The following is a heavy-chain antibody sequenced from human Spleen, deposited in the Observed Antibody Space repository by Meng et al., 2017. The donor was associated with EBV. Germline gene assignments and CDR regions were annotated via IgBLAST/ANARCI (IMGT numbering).Heavy chain of an antibody. Sequence: QGHLEGAAPGLVTPSWPPSLNCACSSGSSSSNSWWNWVRQPPGEGLEWIGEIYHTGSTNLNPSLKSRVSMSVDKSTNQFSLKLSSVTAADTGLYYCARVSGGHDVHFDSWGQGTLVTVSS. CDR3: ARVSGGHDVHFDS. J-gene: IGHJ4*02. CDR1: SGSSSSNSW. V-gene: IGHV4-4*02. D-gene: IGHD1-26*01. CDR2: IYHTGST.